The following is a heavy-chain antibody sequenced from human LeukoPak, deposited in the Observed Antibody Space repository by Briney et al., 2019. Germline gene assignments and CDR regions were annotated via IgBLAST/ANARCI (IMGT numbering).Heavy chain of an antibody. CDR1: GGSISSGGYY. Sequence: SETLSLTCTVSGGSISSGGYYWSWIRQPPGKGLEWIGYIYHSGSTYYNPSLKSRVTISVDRSKNQFSLKLSSVTAADTAVYYCARDFWSGYWDWGQGTLVTVSS. D-gene: IGHD3-3*01. J-gene: IGHJ4*02. V-gene: IGHV4-30-2*01. CDR3: ARDFWSGYWD. CDR2: IYHSGST.